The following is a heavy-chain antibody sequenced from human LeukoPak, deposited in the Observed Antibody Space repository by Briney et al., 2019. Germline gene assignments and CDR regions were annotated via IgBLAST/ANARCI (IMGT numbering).Heavy chain of an antibody. CDR2: ISPYNGNT. J-gene: IGHJ4*02. Sequence: ASVKVSCKASGYDFTRVGITWVRRAPGQGLEWMGWISPYNGNTSYAQKFQGRVAMTTDTATTTAYMELRGLRFNDAAVYYCARAGSGSGWYFDYWGQGTLVTVSS. D-gene: IGHD6-19*01. V-gene: IGHV1-18*01. CDR1: GYDFTRVG. CDR3: ARAGSGSGWYFDY.